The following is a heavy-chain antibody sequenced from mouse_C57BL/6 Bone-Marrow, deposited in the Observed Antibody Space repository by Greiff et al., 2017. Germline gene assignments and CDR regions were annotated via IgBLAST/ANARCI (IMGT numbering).Heavy chain of an antibody. V-gene: IGHV1-69*01. CDR1: GYTFTSYW. J-gene: IGHJ4*01. CDR3: AREGDSNYEMDY. Sequence: QVQLQQPGAELVMPGASVKLSCKASGYTFTSYWMHWVKQRPGQGLEWIGEIDPSDSYTNYNQKFKGKSTLTVDKSSSTAYMQLSSLTSGDSAVYYCAREGDSNYEMDYWGQGTSVTVSS. CDR2: IDPSDSYT. D-gene: IGHD2-5*01.